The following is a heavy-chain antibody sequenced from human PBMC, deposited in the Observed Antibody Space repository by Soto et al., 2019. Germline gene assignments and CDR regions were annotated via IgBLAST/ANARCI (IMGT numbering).Heavy chain of an antibody. CDR2: IYPSYSDN. J-gene: IGHJ6*02. D-gene: IGHD6-6*01. CDR1: GYSFSNYC. Sequence: GESLKISCKGSGYSFSNYCIGWVRQMPGKGLEWMGIIYPSYSDNRYRPSFQGQHHISADKYISTAYLQWSSLKASDTAMYYCARPSYSTSRYYGLDVWGQGTTVTVSS. CDR3: ARPSYSTSRYYGLDV. V-gene: IGHV5-51*01.